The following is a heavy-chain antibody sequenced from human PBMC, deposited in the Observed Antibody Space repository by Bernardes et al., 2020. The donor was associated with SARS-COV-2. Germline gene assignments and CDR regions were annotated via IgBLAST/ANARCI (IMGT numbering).Heavy chain of an antibody. Sequence: ASVKVSCKASGYTFTSYGISWVRQDPGQGLEWMGWISAYNGNTNYAQKLQGRVTMTTDTSTSTAYMELRSLRSDDTAVYYCAREEYYYYYGMDVWGQGTTVTVSS. CDR1: GYTFTSYG. J-gene: IGHJ6*02. CDR3: AREEYYYYYGMDV. CDR2: ISAYNGNT. V-gene: IGHV1-18*01.